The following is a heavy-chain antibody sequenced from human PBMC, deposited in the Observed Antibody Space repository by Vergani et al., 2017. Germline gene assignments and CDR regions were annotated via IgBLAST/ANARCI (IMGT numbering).Heavy chain of an antibody. Sequence: QVQLQESGPGLVKPSQTLSLTCTVSGGSISSGDYYWSWIRQPPGKGLEWIGEINHSGSTNYNPSLKSRVTISVDTSKNQFSRKLSSVTAADTAVYYCARGFPLGRARPRWFDPWGQGTLVTVSS. CDR1: GGSISSGDYY. CDR3: ARGFPLGRARPRWFDP. CDR2: INHSGST. D-gene: IGHD6-6*01. V-gene: IGHV4-30-4*08. J-gene: IGHJ5*02.